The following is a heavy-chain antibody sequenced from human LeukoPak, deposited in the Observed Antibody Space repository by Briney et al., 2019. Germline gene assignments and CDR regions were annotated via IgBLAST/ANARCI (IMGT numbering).Heavy chain of an antibody. V-gene: IGHV3-23*01. D-gene: IGHD5-18*01. Sequence: GGSLRLSCAASGSTFSRYAMNWVRQAPGKGLEWVSAISGSGGSAYYADSVKGRFTVSRDNSKNTVYLQMNSLRAEDTAVYYCVKGTAMVGDAFDIWGQGTMVTVSS. CDR3: VKGTAMVGDAFDI. CDR2: ISGSGGSA. CDR1: GSTFSRYA. J-gene: IGHJ3*02.